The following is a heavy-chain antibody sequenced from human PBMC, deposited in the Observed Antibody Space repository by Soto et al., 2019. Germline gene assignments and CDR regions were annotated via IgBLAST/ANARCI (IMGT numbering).Heavy chain of an antibody. CDR1: GYAFTTYG. CDR3: ARGRYGDY. V-gene: IGHV1-18*01. Sequence: QVHLVQSGAEVKKPGASVKVSCKGSGYAFTTYGITWVRQAPGQVLEWMGWISAHNGNTNYAQKLQGRLTVTTDKSTSTAYMELRSRRSDDTDVYSCARGRYGDYWGQGALVTVAS. D-gene: IGHD1-1*01. J-gene: IGHJ4*02. CDR2: ISAHNGNT.